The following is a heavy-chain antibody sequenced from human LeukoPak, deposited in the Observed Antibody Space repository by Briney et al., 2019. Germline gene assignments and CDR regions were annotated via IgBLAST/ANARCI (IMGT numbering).Heavy chain of an antibody. D-gene: IGHD2-2*01. Sequence: GASVKVSCKASGYTFTSYYMHWVRQAPGQGLEWMGWINTNTGNPTYAQGFTGRFVFSLDTSVSTAYLQISSLKAEDTAVYYCARVMRHDEYQLLLVPYVSYYGMDVWGQGTTVTVSS. CDR2: INTNTGNP. V-gene: IGHV7-4-1*02. J-gene: IGHJ6*02. CDR3: ARVMRHDEYQLLLVPYVSYYGMDV. CDR1: GYTFTSYY.